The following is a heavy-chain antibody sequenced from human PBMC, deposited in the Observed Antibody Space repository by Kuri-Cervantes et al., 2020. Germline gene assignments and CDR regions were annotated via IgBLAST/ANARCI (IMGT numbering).Heavy chain of an antibody. J-gene: IGHJ4*02. CDR1: GGSISSYY. CDR2: IYTSGST. D-gene: IGHD3-3*01. Sequence: SETLSLTCTVSGGSISSYYWSWIRQPAGKGLEWIGRIYTSGSTNYNPSLKSRVTISVDKSKNQFSLKLSSVTAADTAVYYCARVGGIYYNFWSGYSYFDYWGQGTLVTVSS. V-gene: IGHV4-4*07. CDR3: ARVGGIYYNFWSGYSYFDY.